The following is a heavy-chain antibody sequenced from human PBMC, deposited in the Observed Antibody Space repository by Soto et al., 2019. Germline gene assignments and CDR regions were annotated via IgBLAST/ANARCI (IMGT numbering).Heavy chain of an antibody. Sequence: SESLSLTCTVSGGSISSSSYYWGWIRQPPGKGLEWIGSIYYSGGTYYNPSLKSRVTISVDTSKNQFSLKLSSVTAADTAVYYCASDYYYDSSVFDYWGQGTTVTVSS. D-gene: IGHD3-22*01. V-gene: IGHV4-39*01. CDR2: IYYSGGT. CDR3: ASDYYYDSSVFDY. CDR1: GGSISSSSYY. J-gene: IGHJ4*02.